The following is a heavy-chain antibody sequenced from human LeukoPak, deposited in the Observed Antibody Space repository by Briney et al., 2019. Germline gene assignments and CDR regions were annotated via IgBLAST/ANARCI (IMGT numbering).Heavy chain of an antibody. D-gene: IGHD3-22*01. Sequence: GASVKVSCKASGYTFTGYYMHWVRQAPGQGLEWMGWINPNSGGTNYAQKFQGRVTMTRDTSISTAYMELSRLRSDDTAVYYCARPKARTLYYYDSSGYTFDYWGQGTLVTVSS. J-gene: IGHJ4*02. CDR3: ARPKARTLYYYDSSGYTFDY. CDR1: GYTFTGYY. CDR2: INPNSGGT. V-gene: IGHV1-2*02.